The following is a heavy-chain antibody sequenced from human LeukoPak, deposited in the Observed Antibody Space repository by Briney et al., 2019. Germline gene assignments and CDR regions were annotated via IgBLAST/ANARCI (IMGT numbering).Heavy chain of an antibody. Sequence: PGRSLRLTCAASGFIFGAYALHWVRQAPGKGLEWVAVISYDGSNKYYVDSVKGRITISRDKSKNTVYLQMNSLRVEDTAVYCCARDAGTDGTYFDYWGQGTLVTVSS. CDR2: ISYDGSNK. D-gene: IGHD1-1*01. CDR3: ARDAGTDGTYFDY. CDR1: GFIFGAYA. V-gene: IGHV3-30*04. J-gene: IGHJ4*02.